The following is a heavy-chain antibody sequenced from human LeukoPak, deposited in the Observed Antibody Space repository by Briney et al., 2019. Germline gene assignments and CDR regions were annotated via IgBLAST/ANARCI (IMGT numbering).Heavy chain of an antibody. D-gene: IGHD3-16*02. CDR3: ARGRARDGSYPWLDS. CDR1: GDSIGSYY. J-gene: IGHJ5*01. Sequence: KTSETLSLTFSVSGDSIGSYYWTWIRQSPGRGLEWIGYIFYSGSTNYSPSLTSRVTISVDTSNNQFSLQLRSVNAADTAIYYCARGRARDGSYPWLDSWGQGTLVTVSS. CDR2: IFYSGST. V-gene: IGHV4-59*01.